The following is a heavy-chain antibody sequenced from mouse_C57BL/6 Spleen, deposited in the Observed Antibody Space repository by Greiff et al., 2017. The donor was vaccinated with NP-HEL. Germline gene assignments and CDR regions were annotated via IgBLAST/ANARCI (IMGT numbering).Heavy chain of an antibody. CDR2: IDPSDSYT. D-gene: IGHD2-3*01. Sequence: QVQLQQPGAELVMPGASVKLSCKASGYTFTSYWMHWVKQRPGQGLEWIGEIDPSDSYTNYNQKFKGKSTLTVDKSSSTAYMQLSSLTSEDSAVYYCARGGIYDGYFAMDYWGQRTSVTVSS. V-gene: IGHV1-69*01. CDR1: GYTFTSYW. CDR3: ARGGIYDGYFAMDY. J-gene: IGHJ4*01.